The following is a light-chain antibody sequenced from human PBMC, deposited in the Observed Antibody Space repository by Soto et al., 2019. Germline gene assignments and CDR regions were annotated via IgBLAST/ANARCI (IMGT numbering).Light chain of an antibody. CDR1: TSNIGAGYD. J-gene: IGLJ2*01. CDR2: GDS. V-gene: IGLV1-40*01. CDR3: QTFDSSLSGSKV. Sequence: QSVLTQPASVSGAPGQRVTISCTGNTSNIGAGYDVHWYQQLPGSAPQLLLYGDSNRPSGVPDRFSGSRSGTSASLAITGLQADDEAHYYCQTFDSSLSGSKVFGGGTKVTVL.